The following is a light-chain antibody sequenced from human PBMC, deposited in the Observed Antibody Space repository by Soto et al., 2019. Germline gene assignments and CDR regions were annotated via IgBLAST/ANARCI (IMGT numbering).Light chain of an antibody. Sequence: QTVVTQPPSASGTPGQRVTISCSGSRSNIRSNTVNWFQQLPGTAPRLLISRNNQRPSGVPDRFSGSKSGTSASLAISGLQSEDEADYYCTAYDDSLSHWVFGGGTKLTVL. J-gene: IGLJ3*02. CDR3: TAYDDSLSHWV. V-gene: IGLV1-44*01. CDR1: RSNIRSNT. CDR2: RNN.